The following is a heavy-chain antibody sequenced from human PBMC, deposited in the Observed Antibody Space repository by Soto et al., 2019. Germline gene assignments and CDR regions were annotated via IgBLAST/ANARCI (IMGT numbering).Heavy chain of an antibody. CDR3: TTDPAAGDHYYGSGTLPRGAFDI. V-gene: IGHV3-15*01. D-gene: IGHD3-10*01. Sequence: GGSLRLSCAASGFTFSNAWMSWVRQAPGKGLEWVGRIKSKTDGGTTDYAAPVKGRFTISRDDSKNTLYLQMNSLKTEDTAVYYCTTDPAAGDHYYGSGTLPRGAFDIWGQGTMVTVSS. CDR1: GFTFSNAW. J-gene: IGHJ3*02. CDR2: IKSKTDGGTT.